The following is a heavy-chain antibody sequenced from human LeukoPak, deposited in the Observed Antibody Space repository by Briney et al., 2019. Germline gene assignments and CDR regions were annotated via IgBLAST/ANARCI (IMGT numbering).Heavy chain of an antibody. CDR2: ISNSGTTM. J-gene: IGHJ4*02. CDR3: ARYSSSGWYSDY. V-gene: IGHV3-11*01. Sequence: GGSLRLSCAASGFSFSDYSMSWIRQAPGKGLEWVSSISNSGTTMYYADAVKGRFTISRDNAKKSLYLQINSLRAEDTAVYYCARYSSSGWYSDYWGQGTLVTVSS. CDR1: GFSFSDYS. D-gene: IGHD6-19*01.